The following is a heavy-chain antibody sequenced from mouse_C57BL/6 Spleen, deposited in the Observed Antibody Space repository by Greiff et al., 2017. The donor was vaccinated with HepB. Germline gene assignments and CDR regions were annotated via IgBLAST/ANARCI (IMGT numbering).Heavy chain of an antibody. J-gene: IGHJ2*01. CDR2: ISYDGSN. Sequence: EVQLQESGPGLVKPSQSLSLTCSVTGYSITSGYYWNWIRQFPGNKLEWMGYISYDGSNNYNPSLKNRISITRDTSKNQFFLKLNSVTTEDTATDYCARENYSNYGGFDYRGQGTTLTVSS. D-gene: IGHD2-5*01. CDR3: ARENYSNYGGFDY. CDR1: GYSITSGYY. V-gene: IGHV3-6*01.